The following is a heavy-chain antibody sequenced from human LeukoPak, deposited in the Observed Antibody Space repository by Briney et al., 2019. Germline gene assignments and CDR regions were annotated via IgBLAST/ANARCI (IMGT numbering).Heavy chain of an antibody. D-gene: IGHD4-17*01. CDR2: IYYSGST. CDR1: GGSISSYY. V-gene: IGHV4-59*08. CDR3: ARLVYGDYVLGYYYGMDV. Sequence: SETLSLTCTVSGGSISSYYWSWIRQPPGKGLEWIGYIYYSGSTNYNPSLKSRVTISVDTSKNQFSLKLSSVTAADTAVYYCARLVYGDYVLGYYYGMDVWGQGTTVTVSS. J-gene: IGHJ6*02.